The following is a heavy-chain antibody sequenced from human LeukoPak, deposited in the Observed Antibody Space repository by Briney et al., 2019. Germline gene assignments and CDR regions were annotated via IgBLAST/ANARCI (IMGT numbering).Heavy chain of an antibody. CDR1: GFTFSSYA. CDR2: ISYDGSNE. Sequence: GGSLRLPCAASGFTFSSYAMSWVRQAPGKGLEWVAVISYDGSNEYYTDSVKGRFTTSRDNSKNTLYLQMNSLRAEDTAVYYCAKDSAQYCSGGNCYPFDYWGQGALVTVSS. D-gene: IGHD2-15*01. CDR3: AKDSAQYCSGGNCYPFDY. V-gene: IGHV3-30*18. J-gene: IGHJ4*02.